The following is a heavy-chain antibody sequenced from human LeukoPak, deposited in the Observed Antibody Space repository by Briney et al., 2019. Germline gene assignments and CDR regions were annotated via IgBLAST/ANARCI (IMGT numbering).Heavy chain of an antibody. D-gene: IGHD2-15*01. CDR1: GFTFSSYG. V-gene: IGHV3-33*01. J-gene: IGHJ4*02. CDR3: ARGGSPRYYFDY. Sequence: GGSLRLSCAASGFTFSSYGMHWVRQAPGKGLEWVAVIWYDGSNKYYADSVKGRFTISRDNSKNTLYLQMNSLRAEDTAVYYCARGGSPRYYFDYWGQGTLVTVSS. CDR2: IWYDGSNK.